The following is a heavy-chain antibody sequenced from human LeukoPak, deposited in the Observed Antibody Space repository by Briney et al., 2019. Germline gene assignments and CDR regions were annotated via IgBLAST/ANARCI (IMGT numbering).Heavy chain of an antibody. Sequence: GASVKVSCKASGGTFSSYAISWVRQAPGQGLEWMGGIIPIFGTANYAQKFQGRVTITTDESTSTAYMELSSLRSEDTAVYYCATGPRWLQYFDYWGQGTLVTVSS. CDR2: IIPIFGTA. V-gene: IGHV1-69*05. J-gene: IGHJ4*02. D-gene: IGHD5-24*01. CDR3: ATGPRWLQYFDY. CDR1: GGTFSSYA.